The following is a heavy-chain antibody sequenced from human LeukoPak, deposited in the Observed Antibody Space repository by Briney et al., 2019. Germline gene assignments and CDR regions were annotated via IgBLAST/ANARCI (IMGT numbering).Heavy chain of an antibody. J-gene: IGHJ4*02. CDR1: GGSFSGYY. D-gene: IGHD6-6*01. CDR3: ATAGGSSSRTFDY. Sequence: SETLSLTCAVYGGSFSGYYWSWIRQPPGKGLEWIGEINHSGSTNYNPSLKSRVTISVDTSKNQFSLKLSSVTAADTAVHYCATAGGSSSRTFDYWGQGTLVTVSS. CDR2: INHSGST. V-gene: IGHV4-34*01.